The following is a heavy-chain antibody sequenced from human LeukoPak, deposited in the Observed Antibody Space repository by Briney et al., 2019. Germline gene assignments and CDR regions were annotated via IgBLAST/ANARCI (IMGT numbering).Heavy chain of an antibody. CDR1: GFTFSSYA. D-gene: IGHD3-16*01. Sequence: GGSLRLSCAASGFTFSSYAMSWARQAPGKGLEWLSYISSTSSAIYYADSVKGRFTISRDNAKNSLYLQMDSLRAEDTAIYYCARVIGSYGDSAYWGQGTLVTVSS. J-gene: IGHJ4*02. V-gene: IGHV3-48*04. CDR3: ARVIGSYGDSAY. CDR2: ISSTSSAI.